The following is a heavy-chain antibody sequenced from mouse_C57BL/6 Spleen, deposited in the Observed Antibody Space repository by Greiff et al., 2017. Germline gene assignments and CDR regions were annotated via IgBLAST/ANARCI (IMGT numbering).Heavy chain of an antibody. CDR3: ARAWDAYAMDY. CDR1: GHTFTRYW. V-gene: IGHV1-52*01. CDR2: IDPSDSET. D-gene: IGHD4-1*01. J-gene: IGHJ4*01. Sequence: QVQLQQPGAELVRPGSSVKLSCKASGHTFTRYWMHWVKQRPIQGLEWIGNIDPSDSETHYNQKFKDKATLTVDKSSSTAYMPLSRLTSEDSAVYYCARAWDAYAMDYWGQGTSVTVSS.